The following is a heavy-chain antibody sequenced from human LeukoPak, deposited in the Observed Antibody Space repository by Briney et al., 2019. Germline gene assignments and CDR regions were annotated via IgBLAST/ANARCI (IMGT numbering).Heavy chain of an antibody. J-gene: IGHJ6*03. CDR3: ASLTTVNRYYYYYMDV. D-gene: IGHD4-11*01. V-gene: IGHV1-46*01. Sequence: GASVKVSCKASGYTFSNYYIQWVRQAPGQGPEWMGIINPIDGGSSSAQKFQGRVTMTRDMSTSTVYMEVRSLRSEDTAVYYCASLTTVNRYYYYYMDVWGKGTTVTVSS. CDR1: GYTFSNYY. CDR2: INPIDGGS.